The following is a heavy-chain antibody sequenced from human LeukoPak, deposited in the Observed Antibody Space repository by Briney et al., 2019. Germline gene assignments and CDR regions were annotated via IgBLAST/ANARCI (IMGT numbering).Heavy chain of an antibody. CDR3: ARGVTIFGVAEYNWFDP. D-gene: IGHD3-3*01. V-gene: IGHV4-4*02. J-gene: IGHJ5*02. CDR1: GFTVDSNY. Sequence: GSLRLSCAASGFTVDSNYLSWVRQPPGKGLEWIGEIYHSGSANYNPSLKSRVTISVDKSKNQFSLKLSSVTAADTAVYYCARGVTIFGVAEYNWFDPWGQGTLVTVSS. CDR2: IYHSGSA.